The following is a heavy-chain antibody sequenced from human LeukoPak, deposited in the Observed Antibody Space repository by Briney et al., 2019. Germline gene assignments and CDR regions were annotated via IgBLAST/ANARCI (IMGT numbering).Heavy chain of an antibody. CDR1: GFTFGSYR. Sequence: PGGSLRLSCAAPGFTFGSYRMHWVRQAPGKGLVWVSRINGDGSSTAYADSVKGRFTISRDNAKNTLYLQMNGLRAEETAVYYCARGGGDYRQLDYWGQGTLVTVSS. V-gene: IGHV3-74*01. J-gene: IGHJ4*02. CDR2: INGDGSST. CDR3: ARGGGDYRQLDY. D-gene: IGHD4-17*01.